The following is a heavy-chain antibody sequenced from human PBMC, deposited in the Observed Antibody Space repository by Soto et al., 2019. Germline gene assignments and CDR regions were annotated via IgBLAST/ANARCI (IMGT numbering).Heavy chain of an antibody. CDR1: GFTFSSYA. D-gene: IGHD2-8*01. Sequence: GGSLRLSCAASGFTFSSYAMSWVRQAPGKGLEWVSAISGSGGSTYYADSVKGRFTITRDNSKNTLYLQMNSLRAEDTAVYYCAKDLGVGGCTNGVCYTWFYYYYGMDVWGQGTTVTVSS. J-gene: IGHJ6*02. V-gene: IGHV3-23*01. CDR3: AKDLGVGGCTNGVCYTWFYYYYGMDV. CDR2: ISGSGGST.